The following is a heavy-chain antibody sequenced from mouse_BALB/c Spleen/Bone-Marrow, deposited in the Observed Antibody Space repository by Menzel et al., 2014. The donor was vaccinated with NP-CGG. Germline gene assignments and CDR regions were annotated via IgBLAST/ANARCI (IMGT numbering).Heavy chain of an antibody. CDR2: IWAGGST. CDR3: ARDRGYYKDVGDY. Sequence: QVQLQQSGPGLVAPSQSLSITCTVSGSSLTSYGVHWVRQPPGKGLEWLGVIWAGGSTNYNSALMSRLSISKDNSESQVFLKMNSLQTDDTAIYYCARDRGYYKDVGDYWGQGTTLTVSS. D-gene: IGHD2-3*01. J-gene: IGHJ2*01. V-gene: IGHV2-9*02. CDR1: GSSLTSYG.